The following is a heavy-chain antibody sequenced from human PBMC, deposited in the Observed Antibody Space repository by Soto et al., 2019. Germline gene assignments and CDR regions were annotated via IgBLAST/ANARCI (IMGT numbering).Heavy chain of an antibody. CDR3: ATEKWGMVRGASAFDI. J-gene: IGHJ3*02. D-gene: IGHD3-10*01. V-gene: IGHV4-30-4*01. CDR1: GGSISSGDYY. Sequence: SETLSLTCTVSGGSISSGDYYWSWIRQPPGKGLEWIGYIYYSGSTYYNPSLKSRVTISVDTSKNQFSLKLSSVTAADTAVYYCATEKWGMVRGASAFDIWGQGTMVTVSS. CDR2: IYYSGST.